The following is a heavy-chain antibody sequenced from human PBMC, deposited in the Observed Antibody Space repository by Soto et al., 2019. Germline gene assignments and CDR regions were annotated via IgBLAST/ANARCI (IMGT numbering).Heavy chain of an antibody. J-gene: IGHJ4*02. CDR1: GGTFSSYA. D-gene: IGHD3-3*01. CDR2: IIPIFGTA. Sequence: QVQLVQSGAEVKKPGSSVKVSCKASGGTFSSYAISWVRQAPGQGLEWMGGIIPIFGTANYAQKFQGRVTITADESTSTAYMELSSLRSEGTAVYYCARGPHYDFWSGYNPTDYWGQGTLVTVSS. CDR3: ARGPHYDFWSGYNPTDY. V-gene: IGHV1-69*01.